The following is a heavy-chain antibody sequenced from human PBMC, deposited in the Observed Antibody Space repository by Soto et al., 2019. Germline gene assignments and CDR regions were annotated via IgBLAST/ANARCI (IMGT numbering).Heavy chain of an antibody. V-gene: IGHV3-23*01. D-gene: IGHD3-3*01. J-gene: IGHJ4*02. Sequence: GGSLRLSCAASGFTVSSNYMSWVRQAPGKGLEWVSTISGSDGKTFYADSVKGRFSISRDTSQNTLYLQMNSLRADDTAIYYCARWSYLDYWGQGTRVTVSS. CDR1: GFTVSSNY. CDR3: ARWSYLDY. CDR2: ISGSDGKT.